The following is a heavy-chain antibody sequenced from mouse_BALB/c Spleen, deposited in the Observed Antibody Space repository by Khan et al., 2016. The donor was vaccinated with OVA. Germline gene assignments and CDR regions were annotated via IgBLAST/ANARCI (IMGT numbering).Heavy chain of an antibody. CDR2: TNTYTGEP. D-gene: IGHD2-14*01. Sequence: QIQLVQSGPDLKKPGETVKISCKASGYTFTNYGMNWVKQVPGKGLKWMGWTNTYTGEPTYADDFKGRFAFSLETSARTAYLQINNLKNEDTATYCGARVGYNGSMDDWGQGTTVTVSS. J-gene: IGHJ4*01. CDR1: GYTFTNYG. V-gene: IGHV9-3-1*01. CDR3: ARVGYNGSMDD.